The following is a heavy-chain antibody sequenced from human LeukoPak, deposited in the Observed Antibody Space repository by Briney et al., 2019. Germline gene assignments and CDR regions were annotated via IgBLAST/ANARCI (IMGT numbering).Heavy chain of an antibody. CDR3: ARERSSGSYYDY. CDR2: ISHDGSKE. Sequence: AGESLRLPCAASGFTFSNYAFHWVRQAPGKGLEWVAVISHDGSKEYYADSVEGRFTISRDNSKNTPYLQMNSLRREDTAVFSCARERSSGSYYDYWGQGTLVTVSS. CDR1: GFTFSNYA. J-gene: IGHJ4*02. D-gene: IGHD1-26*01. V-gene: IGHV3-30*04.